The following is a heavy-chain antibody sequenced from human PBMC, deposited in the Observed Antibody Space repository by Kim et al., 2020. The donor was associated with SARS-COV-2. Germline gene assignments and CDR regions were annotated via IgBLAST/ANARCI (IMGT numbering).Heavy chain of an antibody. J-gene: IGHJ3*02. V-gene: IGHV4-39*01. D-gene: IGHD3-3*01. CDR3: ARPRFLEADDAFDI. Sequence: TPSLKSRVAISVATSENQFSLKLSSVTAADTAVYYCARPRFLEADDAFDIWGQGTMVTVSS.